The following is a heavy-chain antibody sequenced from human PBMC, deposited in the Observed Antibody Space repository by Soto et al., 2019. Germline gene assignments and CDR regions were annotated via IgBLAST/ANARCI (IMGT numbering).Heavy chain of an antibody. Sequence: QVQLVQSGAEVKKPGSSVKVSCKASGGTFSSYAISWVRQAPGQGLEWMGGIIPIFGTANYAQKFQGRVTITADESTSTAYMELSSLRSEDTAVYYCARSTGGGTYYYDSSGCYYGAFDIWGQGTMVTVSS. CDR2: IIPIFGTA. J-gene: IGHJ3*02. CDR3: ARSTGGGTYYYDSSGCYYGAFDI. D-gene: IGHD3-22*01. CDR1: GGTFSSYA. V-gene: IGHV1-69*01.